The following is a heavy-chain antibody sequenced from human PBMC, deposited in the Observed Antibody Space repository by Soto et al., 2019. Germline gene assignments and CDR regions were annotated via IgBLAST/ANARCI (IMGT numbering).Heavy chain of an antibody. CDR1: KFSFSSHW. CDR2: INHDGSKT. Sequence: GGSLRLSCAASKFSFSSHWMHWVRQVPGKGPAWVSRINHDGSKTEYADSVKGRFTISRDNTKNTLYLQMNSLRVEDTAMYYCVREPWGFSGTWYDYWGQGTLVTVSS. V-gene: IGHV3-74*01. CDR3: VREPWGFSGTWYDY. J-gene: IGHJ4*02. D-gene: IGHD6-13*01.